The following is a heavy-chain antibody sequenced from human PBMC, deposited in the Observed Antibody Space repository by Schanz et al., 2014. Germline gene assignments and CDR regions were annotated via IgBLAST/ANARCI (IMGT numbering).Heavy chain of an antibody. D-gene: IGHD5-12*01. CDR3: ARARYTGYDCSGY. CDR1: GYTFTTYY. J-gene: IGHJ4*02. CDR2: INPTGGST. Sequence: QVQLVQSGAEVKKPGASMKVYCKASGYTFTTYYLHWVRQAPGQGLEWMGIINPTGGSTTYAEKFLGRVTLTSDTSISTAFMELSGLTSDDTATYFCARARYTGYDCSGYWGQGTLLIVSS. V-gene: IGHV1-46*01.